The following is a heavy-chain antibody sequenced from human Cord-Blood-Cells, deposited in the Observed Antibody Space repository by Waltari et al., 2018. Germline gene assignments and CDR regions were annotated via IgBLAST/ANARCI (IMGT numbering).Heavy chain of an antibody. D-gene: IGHD3-16*01. Sequence: QLQLQESGPGLVKPSETLSLTCTVSGGSISSSSYYWGWIRQPPGKGLEWIGSIYYSGSTYDAPALKRRVTISVDTSKNQFSLKLSSVTAADTAVYYCASLGDYAFDIWGQGTMVTVSS. CDR2: IYYSGST. V-gene: IGHV4-39*01. J-gene: IGHJ3*02. CDR1: GGSISSSSYY. CDR3: ASLGDYAFDI.